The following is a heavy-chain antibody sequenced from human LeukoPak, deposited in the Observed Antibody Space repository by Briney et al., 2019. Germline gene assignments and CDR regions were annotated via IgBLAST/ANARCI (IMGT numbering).Heavy chain of an antibody. CDR1: GFTFSSYS. CDR2: ISSDSRTI. V-gene: IGHV3-48*01. CDR3: ARELSGTTSYYFDY. J-gene: IGHJ4*02. D-gene: IGHD1-7*01. Sequence: PGGSLRLSCAASGFTFSSYSMNWVRQAPGKGLEWVSYISSDSRTIYYADSVKGRFTISRDNAKNSLYLQMNSLRVEDTAVYYCARELSGTTSYYFDYWGQGTLVTVSS.